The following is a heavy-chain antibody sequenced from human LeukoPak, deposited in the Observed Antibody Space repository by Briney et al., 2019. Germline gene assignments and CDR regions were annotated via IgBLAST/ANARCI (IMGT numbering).Heavy chain of an antibody. Sequence: ASVKVSCKASGYTFTSYGISWVRQAPGRGLEWMGWISAYNGNTNYAQKLQGRVTMTTDTSTSTAYMELRSLRSDDTAVYYCARGHYPSGSKYPDHAFDIWGQGTMVTVSS. V-gene: IGHV1-18*01. CDR1: GYTFTSYG. CDR3: ARGHYPSGSKYPDHAFDI. CDR2: ISAYNGNT. D-gene: IGHD1-26*01. J-gene: IGHJ3*02.